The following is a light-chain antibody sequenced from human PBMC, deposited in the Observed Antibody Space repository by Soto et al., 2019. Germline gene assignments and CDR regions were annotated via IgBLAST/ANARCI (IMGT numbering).Light chain of an antibody. CDR1: QSVLYSSNNKNY. Sequence: DIVMTQSPDSLAVSLGERATINCKSSQSVLYSSNNKNYLAWYQQKPGQPPKLLIYWASTRESGVPDRFSGSGSGTDFTLTISSLQAEDVAVYYCLQYGWTPETFGQGTKVEIK. CDR3: LQYGWTPET. J-gene: IGKJ1*01. V-gene: IGKV4-1*01. CDR2: WAS.